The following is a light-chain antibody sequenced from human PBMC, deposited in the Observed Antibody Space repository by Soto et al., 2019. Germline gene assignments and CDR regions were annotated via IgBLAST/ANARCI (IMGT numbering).Light chain of an antibody. CDR2: QTS. Sequence: EMVLTQSPGTLPSFPGDRVTLSCRASQYINTRLAWYQHRPGQAPRLLIYQTSLRAAGIPARFSASGSGTDFTLTISDVQPEDFALYYCHQRQSWPRTFGQGTKVHIK. J-gene: IGKJ1*01. CDR3: HQRQSWPRT. V-gene: IGKV3-11*01. CDR1: QYINTR.